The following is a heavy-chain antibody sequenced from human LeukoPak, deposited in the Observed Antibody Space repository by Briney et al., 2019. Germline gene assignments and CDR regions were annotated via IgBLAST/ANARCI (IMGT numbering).Heavy chain of an antibody. CDR1: GYPINIDYS. CDR3: ASNLYGSGNYFAY. D-gene: IGHD3-10*01. J-gene: IGHJ4*02. Sequence: SETLSLTCFVSGYPINIDYSWGWIRQPPGKGLEWIAIIYHSGNNYYNPSLKSRVTISVDTSKNQFSLKLTSVTAADTAVYYCASNLYGSGNYFAYWGQGTLVTVSS. CDR2: IYHSGNN. V-gene: IGHV4-38-2*01.